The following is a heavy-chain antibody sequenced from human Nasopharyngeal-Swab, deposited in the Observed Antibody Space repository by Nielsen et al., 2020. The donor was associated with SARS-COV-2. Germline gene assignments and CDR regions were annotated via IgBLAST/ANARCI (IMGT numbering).Heavy chain of an antibody. J-gene: IGHJ4*02. CDR3: TKDRSSSWYYFDY. CDR1: GFTFSSYG. V-gene: IGHV3-23*03. Sequence: GGSLRLSCAASGFTFSSYGMNWVRQAPGKGLEWVSVINSGGSSTYYADSVRGRFTISRDNSKNMLYLQMDSLRVEDTAIYYCTKDRSSSWYYFDYWGQGTLVTVSS. D-gene: IGHD6-13*01. CDR2: INSGGSST.